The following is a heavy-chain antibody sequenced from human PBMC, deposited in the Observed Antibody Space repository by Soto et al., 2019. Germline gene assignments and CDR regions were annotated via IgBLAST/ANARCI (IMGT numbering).Heavy chain of an antibody. Sequence: PGGSLRLSCAASGFTVSSNYMSWVRQAPGKGLEWVSVIYSGGSTYYADSVQGRFTISRDNSKNMVYLQMNSLRAEDTAVYYCARDPLIGDTDYGLDVWGQGTTVTVSS. CDR1: GFTVSSNY. CDR2: IYSGGST. J-gene: IGHJ6*02. CDR3: ARDPLIGDTDYGLDV. D-gene: IGHD2-21*01. V-gene: IGHV3-53*01.